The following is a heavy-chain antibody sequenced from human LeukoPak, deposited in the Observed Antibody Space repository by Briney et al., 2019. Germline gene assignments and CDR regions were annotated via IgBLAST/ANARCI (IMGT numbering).Heavy chain of an antibody. CDR1: GYTFTSYG. Sequence: GASVKVSYKASGYTFTSYGINWVRQAPGQGLEWMGWISSYNGNTKYAQKLQGRVTMTTDTSTSTAYMELRSLGSDDTAVYYCASVDCSSTSCYLSSFDYWGQGTLVTVSS. J-gene: IGHJ4*02. CDR2: ISSYNGNT. D-gene: IGHD2-2*01. CDR3: ASVDCSSTSCYLSSFDY. V-gene: IGHV1-18*01.